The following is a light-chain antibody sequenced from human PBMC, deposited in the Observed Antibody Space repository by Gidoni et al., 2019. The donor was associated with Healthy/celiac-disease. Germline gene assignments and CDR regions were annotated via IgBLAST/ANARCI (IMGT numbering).Light chain of an antibody. CDR2: DAS. V-gene: IGKV3-20*01. Sequence: EIVLAQSPGTLSLTPGERATLSCRASQSANTYLAWYQKRPGQPPRLLIFDASSRATGLPARISGRGSGTDIIITSSRQEAQDGAVYYCQQNASSALTFGQGTRLEIK. CDR3: QQNASSALT. CDR1: QSANTY. J-gene: IGKJ5*01.